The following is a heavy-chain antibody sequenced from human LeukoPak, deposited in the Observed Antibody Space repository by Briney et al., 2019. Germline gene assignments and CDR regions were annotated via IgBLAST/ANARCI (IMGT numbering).Heavy chain of an antibody. CDR3: AKDEGYSSSLSR. J-gene: IGHJ4*02. CDR1: GFTFSSYA. Sequence: GGSLRLSCVASGFTFSSYAMTWVRQTPGKGLEWVSAISSSGATTSYADSVKGRFTISRDNSKNTLFLQVNSLRAEDTAIYYCAKDEGYSSSLSRGGRGTLVTVSS. D-gene: IGHD6-13*01. V-gene: IGHV3-23*01. CDR2: ISSSGATT.